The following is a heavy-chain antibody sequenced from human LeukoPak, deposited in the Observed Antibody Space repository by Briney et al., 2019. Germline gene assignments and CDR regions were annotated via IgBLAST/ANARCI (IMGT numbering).Heavy chain of an antibody. D-gene: IGHD6-19*01. V-gene: IGHV3-30*04. Sequence: GGSLRLSCVASGFTFNTYAMHWVRQAPGKGLEWVVVISKDGNSKFYGDSVKGRFTISRDNSKNTLYLQMNSLRGEDTAVYHCAKDGLAVASIDFWGQGTLVTVSS. CDR1: GFTFNTYA. J-gene: IGHJ4*02. CDR3: AKDGLAVASIDF. CDR2: ISKDGNSK.